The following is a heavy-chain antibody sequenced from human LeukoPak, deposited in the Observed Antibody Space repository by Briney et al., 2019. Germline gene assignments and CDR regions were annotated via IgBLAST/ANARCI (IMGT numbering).Heavy chain of an antibody. V-gene: IGHV3-73*01. CDR1: GFTFSGSA. D-gene: IGHD6-6*01. CDR3: TRFIAARRRNDAFDI. CDR2: IRSKGNSYAT. J-gene: IGHJ3*02. Sequence: GSLRLSCAASGFTFSGSAMHWVRQASGKGLEGVGRIRSKGNSYATAYAASVKGRFTISRDDSKNTAYLQMNSLKTEDTAVYYCTRFIAARRRNDAFDIWGQGTMVTVSS.